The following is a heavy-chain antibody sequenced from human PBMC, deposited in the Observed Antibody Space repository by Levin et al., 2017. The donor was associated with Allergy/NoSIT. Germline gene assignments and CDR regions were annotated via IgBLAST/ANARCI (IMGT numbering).Heavy chain of an antibody. CDR1: GFTFSNYA. Sequence: GESLKISCAASGFTFSNYAMHWVRPAPGKGLEWVAVISYDRSNKYYADSVKGRFTISRDNSKNTLYLQMNSLRAEGAAMYYCAGSSWGVVGYFVCWGQGTLVTVSS. CDR3: AGSSWGVVGYFVC. CDR2: ISYDRSNK. V-gene: IGHV3-30*04. D-gene: IGHD1-26*01. J-gene: IGHJ4*02.